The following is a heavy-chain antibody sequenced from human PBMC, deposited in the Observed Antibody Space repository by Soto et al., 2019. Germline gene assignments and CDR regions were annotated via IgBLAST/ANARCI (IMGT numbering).Heavy chain of an antibody. Sequence: QVQLVQSGGEVQAPGASVKVSCKASGYTFTSYGFNWVRQAPGQGLEWMGWISADNVHTNYAQKFQGRVTMTTDTFTSTAYLELRSLRSDDTDGYYCARVGYCSGYSCHYMDVWGRGTTVTVSS. J-gene: IGHJ6*03. D-gene: IGHD2-2*01. CDR1: GYTFTSYG. CDR3: ARVGYCSGYSCHYMDV. V-gene: IGHV1-18*01. CDR2: ISADNVHT.